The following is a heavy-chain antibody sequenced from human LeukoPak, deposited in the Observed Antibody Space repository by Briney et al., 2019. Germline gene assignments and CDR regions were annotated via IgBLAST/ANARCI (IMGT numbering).Heavy chain of an antibody. V-gene: IGHV3-21*01. CDR2: ISSSSSYV. Sequence: SCKASGGTFSSYSMNWVRQAPGKGLEWASSISSSSSYVYYADSVKGRFTISRDNAKNSLYLQMNSLRAEDTAVYYCARVGSSWYADYWGQGTLVTVSS. CDR3: ARVGSSWYADY. J-gene: IGHJ4*02. CDR1: GGTFSSYS. D-gene: IGHD6-13*01.